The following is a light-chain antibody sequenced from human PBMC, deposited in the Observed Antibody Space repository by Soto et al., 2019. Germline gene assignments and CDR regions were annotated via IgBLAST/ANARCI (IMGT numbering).Light chain of an antibody. Sequence: DIQMTQSPSSLSTSVGDRVTITCRASQYINNYLNWYQQKPGKAPKLLIFAAYNLQSGVPSRFSGSGSGTDFTLTISSLQPEDFATYYCQQSYRTPPYTFGQGTELDMK. CDR1: QYINNY. CDR3: QQSYRTPPYT. CDR2: AAY. V-gene: IGKV1-39*01. J-gene: IGKJ2*01.